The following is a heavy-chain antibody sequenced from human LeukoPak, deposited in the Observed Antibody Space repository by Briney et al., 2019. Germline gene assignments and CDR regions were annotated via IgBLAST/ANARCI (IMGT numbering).Heavy chain of an antibody. CDR3: ARGTWLRSHRMPGY. CDR2: MNPNSGDT. V-gene: IGHV1-8*01. Sequence: GASVKVSCKASGYAFTSYDINWVRQATGQGLEWMGWMNPNSGDTGYAQKFQGRVTMTRNTSISTAYMELSSLRSEDTAVYYCARGTWLRSHRMPGYWGQGTLVTVSS. CDR1: GYAFTSYD. J-gene: IGHJ4*02. D-gene: IGHD5-12*01.